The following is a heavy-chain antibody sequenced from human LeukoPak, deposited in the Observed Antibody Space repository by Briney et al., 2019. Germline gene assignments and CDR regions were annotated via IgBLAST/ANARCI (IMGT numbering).Heavy chain of an antibody. Sequence: SETLSLTCTVSGGSISSYYWSWIRQPPGKGLEWIGYIYYSGSTNYNPSLKSRVTISVDTSKNQFSLKLSSVTAADTAVYYCARDLQLPYAFDIWSQGTMVTVSS. CDR3: ARDLQLPYAFDI. D-gene: IGHD1-1*01. CDR1: GGSISSYY. CDR2: IYYSGST. J-gene: IGHJ3*02. V-gene: IGHV4-59*01.